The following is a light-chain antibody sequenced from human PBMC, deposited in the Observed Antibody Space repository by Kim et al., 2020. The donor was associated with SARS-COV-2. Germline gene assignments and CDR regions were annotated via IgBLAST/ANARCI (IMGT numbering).Light chain of an antibody. CDR1: GSGVGGYNY. Sequence: GQSITLSFTETGSGVGGYNYGSWYQQHPGKAPNLMIYDVRERPSGVSNRFSGSQSGNTASLTISGLQAEDEADYYCSSYTSSSTYVFGTGTKVTVL. J-gene: IGLJ1*01. V-gene: IGLV2-14*03. CDR2: DVR. CDR3: SSYTSSSTYV.